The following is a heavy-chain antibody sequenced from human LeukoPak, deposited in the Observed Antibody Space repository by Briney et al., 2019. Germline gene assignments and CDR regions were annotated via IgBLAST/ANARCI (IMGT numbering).Heavy chain of an antibody. V-gene: IGHV4-59*01. CDR3: ARGPSLFDY. CDR2: IYYSGST. Sequence: SETLSLTCTVSGGSISSYYWSWIRQPPGKGLEWIGSIYYSGSTYYNPSLKSRVTISVDTSKKQFSLKLSSVTAVDTAVYHCARGPSLFDYWGQGTLVTVSP. J-gene: IGHJ4*02. CDR1: GGSISSYY.